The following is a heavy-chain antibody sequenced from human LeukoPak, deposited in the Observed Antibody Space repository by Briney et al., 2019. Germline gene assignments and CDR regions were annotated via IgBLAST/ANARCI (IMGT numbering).Heavy chain of an antibody. J-gene: IGHJ4*02. CDR1: GGSFSGYY. D-gene: IGHD6-13*01. Sequence: PSETLSLTCAVYGGSFSGYYWSWIRQPPGKGLEWIGEINHSGSTNYNPSLKSRVTISVDTSKNQFSLKLSSVTAADTAVYYCARGYSSSWYYHSGLLDWGQGTPVTVSS. V-gene: IGHV4-34*01. CDR3: ARGYSSSWYYHSGLLD. CDR2: INHSGST.